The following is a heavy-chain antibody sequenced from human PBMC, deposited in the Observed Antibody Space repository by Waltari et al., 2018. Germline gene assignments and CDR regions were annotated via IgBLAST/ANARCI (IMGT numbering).Heavy chain of an antibody. CDR1: GFTFNGYE. Sequence: EVQLVESGGGLIQPGGSLRISCVASGFTFNGYEMNWVRQAPGKGLEWVSYISSSGTTMSYAESVKGRFTISRDNAKNSLWLQMNSLRVEDTAVYYCAGSGSNRDYWGRGTLITVSS. CDR3: AGSGSNRDY. V-gene: IGHV3-48*03. CDR2: ISSSGTTM. J-gene: IGHJ4*02. D-gene: IGHD1-26*01.